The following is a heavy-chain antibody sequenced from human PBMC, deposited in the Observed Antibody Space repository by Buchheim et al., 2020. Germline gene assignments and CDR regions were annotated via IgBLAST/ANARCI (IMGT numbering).Heavy chain of an antibody. CDR2: ISSSGGST. V-gene: IGHV3-23*01. J-gene: IGHJ4*02. D-gene: IGHD6-13*01. Sequence: EVQLLESGGDLVQPGGSLRLSCAASGFTFSSYAMSWVRQAPGKGLEWVSAISSSGGSTYYADSVKGRFTISRDNSKNTLYLQMNSLRAEETAVYYCAKEKLGAEIWNALFDYWGQGTL. CDR3: AKEKLGAEIWNALFDY. CDR1: GFTFSSYA.